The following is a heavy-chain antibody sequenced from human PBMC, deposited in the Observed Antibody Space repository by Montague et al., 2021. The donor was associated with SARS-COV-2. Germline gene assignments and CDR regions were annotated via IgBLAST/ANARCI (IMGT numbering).Heavy chain of an antibody. CDR3: ARGLKGFKYCGGGTCYQGRWFDP. CDR2: IDQSGKT. Sequence: SETLSLTCAVHTTSFSGYYRGWIRQSPGKGLEWIGEIDQSGKTNYNPTLKSRVTISADTSKKQFSLKLSSLTAADTALYYCARGLKGFKYCGGGTCYQGRWFDPWGQGTLVTVSS. CDR1: TTSFSGYY. V-gene: IGHV4-34*01. J-gene: IGHJ5*02. D-gene: IGHD2-15*01.